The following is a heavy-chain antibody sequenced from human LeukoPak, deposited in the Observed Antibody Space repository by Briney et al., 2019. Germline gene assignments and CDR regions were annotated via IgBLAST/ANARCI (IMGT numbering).Heavy chain of an antibody. Sequence: GGPLRLSCEASGFTFSSYSMTWFRKAPGKGLEWVSYISISSDIIYYADSVKGRFTISRDNAKNALYLQMNSLRAEDTAVYYCARGPWGVFDYWGQGTLVTVSS. J-gene: IGHJ4*02. D-gene: IGHD3-16*01. CDR2: ISISSDII. CDR1: GFTFSSYS. CDR3: ARGPWGVFDY. V-gene: IGHV3-48*01.